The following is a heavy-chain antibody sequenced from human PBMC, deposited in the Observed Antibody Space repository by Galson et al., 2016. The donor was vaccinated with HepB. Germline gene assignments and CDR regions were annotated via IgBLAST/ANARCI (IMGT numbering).Heavy chain of an antibody. Sequence: SVKVSCKASNYTFSNYGVSWLRQAPGKGLEWMGWISVYNGNTLYAQKFQGRVTMTTETSTSTAYMELRSLRSDDTAVYFCARGPSSGYYYIPNFFDLWGQGTLVTVSS. D-gene: IGHD3-22*01. CDR2: ISVYNGNT. CDR1: NYTFSNYG. CDR3: ARGPSSGYYYIPNFFDL. J-gene: IGHJ4*02. V-gene: IGHV1-18*01.